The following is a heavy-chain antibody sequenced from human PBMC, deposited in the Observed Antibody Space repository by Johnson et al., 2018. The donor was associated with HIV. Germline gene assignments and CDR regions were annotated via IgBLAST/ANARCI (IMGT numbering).Heavy chain of an antibody. CDR1: GFTFDDYA. Sequence: QLVESGGGLVKPGGSLRLSCAASGFTFDDYAMHWVRQAPGKGLEWVSGINWNSGSIGYADSVKGRFTISRDNSKNTLYVQMNSLRAEDTAVYYCARDSAGIVGGTEGFDMWGQGTMVTVSS. V-gene: IGHV3-9*01. D-gene: IGHD1-26*01. CDR2: INWNSGSI. J-gene: IGHJ3*02. CDR3: ARDSAGIVGGTEGFDM.